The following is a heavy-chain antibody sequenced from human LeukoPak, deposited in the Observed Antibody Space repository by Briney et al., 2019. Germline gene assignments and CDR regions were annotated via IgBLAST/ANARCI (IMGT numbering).Heavy chain of an antibody. CDR1: GFTFNNYW. CDR3: ARMYYYDSSGYDY. J-gene: IGHJ4*02. V-gene: IGHV3-7*01. Sequence: GGSLRLSCAASGFTFNNYWMSWVRQAPGKGLEWVSNIKQDGSEKYYADSVKGRFTISRDNAKNTLYLQMNSLRAEDTAVYYCARMYYYDSSGYDYWGQGTLVTVSS. D-gene: IGHD3-22*01. CDR2: IKQDGSEK.